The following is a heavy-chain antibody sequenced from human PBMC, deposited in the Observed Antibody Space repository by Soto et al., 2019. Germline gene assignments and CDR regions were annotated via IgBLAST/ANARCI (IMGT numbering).Heavy chain of an antibody. CDR1: GYTFTSYD. V-gene: IGHV1-8*01. D-gene: IGHD2-15*01. Sequence: ASVKVSCKASGYTFTSYDINWVRQATGQGLEWMGWMNPNSGNTGYAQKLQSRVTMTRNTSISTAYMELSSLRSEDTAVYYCARTYCSGGSCHYYFDYWGQGTLVTVSS. CDR2: MNPNSGNT. CDR3: ARTYCSGGSCHYYFDY. J-gene: IGHJ4*02.